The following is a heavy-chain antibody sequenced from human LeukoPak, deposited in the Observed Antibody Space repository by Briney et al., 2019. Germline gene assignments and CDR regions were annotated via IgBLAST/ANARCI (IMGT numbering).Heavy chain of an antibody. CDR1: GGSISSGDNY. D-gene: IGHD2-15*01. V-gene: IGHV4-30-4*01. CDR2: IHYTGST. J-gene: IGHJ4*02. CDR3: ARGELLYDY. Sequence: SQTLSLTCTVSGGSISSGDNYWSWIRQPPGKGLEWIGYIHYTGSTYYNPSLKSRVTISVDTSKNHFSLRLNSVTAADTAVYYCARGELLYDYWGQGTLVTVSS.